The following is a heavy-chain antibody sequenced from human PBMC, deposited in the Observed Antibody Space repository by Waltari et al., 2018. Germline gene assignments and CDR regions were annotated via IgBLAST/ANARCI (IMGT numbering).Heavy chain of an antibody. CDR3: AKDTGGYYSYFDY. CDR2: ISCNSGSI. Sequence: EVQLVESGGGLVQPGRSLRLSCAASGFTFDDYAMHWVRQAPGKGLEWVSGISCNSGSIGYADSVKGRFTISRDNAKNSLYLQMNSLRAEDTALYYCAKDTGGYYSYFDYWGQGTLVTVSS. J-gene: IGHJ4*02. D-gene: IGHD3-22*01. CDR1: GFTFDDYA. V-gene: IGHV3-9*01.